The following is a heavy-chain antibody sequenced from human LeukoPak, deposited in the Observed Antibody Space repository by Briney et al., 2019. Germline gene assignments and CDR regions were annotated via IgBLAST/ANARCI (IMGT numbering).Heavy chain of an antibody. CDR1: GFTFSNYG. V-gene: IGHV3-30*18. J-gene: IGHJ5*02. Sequence: GGSLRLSCAASGFTFSNYGMHWVRQAPGKGLEWMAVISYDGSNKYYADSVKGRFTISRDNSKNTLYLQMNSLRAEDTAVYYCAKGVGGVVVPAAIPSWFDPWGQGTLVTVSS. CDR3: AKGVGGVVVPAAIPSWFDP. D-gene: IGHD2-2*02. CDR2: ISYDGSNK.